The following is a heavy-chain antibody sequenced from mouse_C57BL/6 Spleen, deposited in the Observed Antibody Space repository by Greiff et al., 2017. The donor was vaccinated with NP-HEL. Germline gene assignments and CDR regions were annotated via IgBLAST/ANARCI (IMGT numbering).Heavy chain of an antibody. CDR3: ARDGNYFDY. CDR2: ISDGGSYT. J-gene: IGHJ2*01. V-gene: IGHV5-4*01. Sequence: EVHLVESGGGLVKPGGSLKLSCAASGFTFSSYAMSWVRQTPEKRLEWVATISDGGSYTYYPDNVKGRFTISRDNAKNNLYLQMSHLKSEDTAMYYCARDGNYFDYWGQSTTLTVSS. CDR1: GFTFSSYA. D-gene: IGHD1-1*02.